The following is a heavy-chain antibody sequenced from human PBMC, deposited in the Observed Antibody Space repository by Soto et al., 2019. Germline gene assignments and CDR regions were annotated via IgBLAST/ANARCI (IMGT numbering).Heavy chain of an antibody. CDR1: GGTFSSYA. V-gene: IGHV1-69*01. J-gene: IGHJ4*02. Sequence: QVQLVQSGAEVKKPGSSVKVSCKASGGTFSSYAISWVRQAPGQGLEWMGGIIPIFGTANYAQKFQGRVTITADESTSTAYMELSSLRSEDTTVYYCASPPKSGYNWNYFDYWGQGTLVTVSS. D-gene: IGHD1-20*01. CDR2: IIPIFGTA. CDR3: ASPPKSGYNWNYFDY.